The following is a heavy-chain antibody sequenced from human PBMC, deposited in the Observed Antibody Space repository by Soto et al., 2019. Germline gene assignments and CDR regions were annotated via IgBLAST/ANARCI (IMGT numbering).Heavy chain of an antibody. CDR2: IYYSGTT. V-gene: IGHV4-28*01. Sequence: QVQLQESGPGLVKPSDTLSLTCAVSGYSISSSNWWGWIRQPPGKGLEWIGYIYYSGTTYYNPSLKSRVTMSVDTSKNQFSLKLTSVTAVDTAVYYCASSPRPYCSSTSCSLFDLWGRGTLVTVSS. CDR3: ASSPRPYCSSTSCSLFDL. CDR1: GYSISSSNW. D-gene: IGHD2-2*01. J-gene: IGHJ2*01.